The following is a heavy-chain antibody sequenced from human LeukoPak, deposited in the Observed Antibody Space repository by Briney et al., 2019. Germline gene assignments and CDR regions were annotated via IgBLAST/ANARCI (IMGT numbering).Heavy chain of an antibody. CDR1: GGSISSYY. CDR2: IYYSGST. D-gene: IGHD3-10*01. Sequence: LETLSLTCTVSGGSISSYYWSWIRQPPGKGLEWIGYIYYSGSTNYNPSLKSRVTISVDTSKNLFSLKLSSVTAADTAVYYCARGDYYGSGSPIGGLDYWGQGTLVTVSS. V-gene: IGHV4-59*12. CDR3: ARGDYYGSGSPIGGLDY. J-gene: IGHJ4*02.